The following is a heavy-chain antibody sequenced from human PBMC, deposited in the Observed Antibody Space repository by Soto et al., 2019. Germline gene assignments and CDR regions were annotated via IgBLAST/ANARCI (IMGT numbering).Heavy chain of an antibody. J-gene: IGHJ6*02. Sequence: QVQLVESGGGVVQPGRSLRLSCAASGFTFSSYGMHWVRQAPGKGLEWVAVIWYDGSNKYYADSVKGRFTISRDNYKNTLDRQMNSLGAEDTAVYYCAREPDSSSWYGGDYYYGMDVWGQGTTVTVSS. CDR1: GFTFSSYG. CDR2: IWYDGSNK. CDR3: AREPDSSSWYGGDYYYGMDV. D-gene: IGHD6-13*01. V-gene: IGHV3-33*01.